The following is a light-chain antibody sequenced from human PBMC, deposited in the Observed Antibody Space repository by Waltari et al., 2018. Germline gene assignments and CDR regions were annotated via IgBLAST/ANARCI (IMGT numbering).Light chain of an antibody. CDR1: QSISTY. V-gene: IGKV1-39*01. CDR3: QQTYNSPPWT. Sequence: DIQMTQSPSSLSASVGDRVTINCRASQSISTYLNWYHQKPGKAPKLLIFAASSLQSGVPSRFSGSGSGTDFTLTIRSLQPEDFATYYCQQTYNSPPWTFGQGTKVEIK. CDR2: AAS. J-gene: IGKJ1*01.